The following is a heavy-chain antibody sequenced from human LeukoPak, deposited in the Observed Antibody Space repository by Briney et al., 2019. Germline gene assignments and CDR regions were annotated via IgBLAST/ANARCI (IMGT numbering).Heavy chain of an antibody. CDR2: IYYSGST. V-gene: IGHV4-59*01. CDR3: AERPYADYYASGSRSAYYFDY. Sequence: SETLSLTCTVSGGSISSYYWSWIRQPPGKGLEWIGYIYYSGSTNYNPSLKSRVTISVDTSKNQFSLKLSSVTAADTAVYYCAERPYADYYASGSRSAYYFDYWGQGTLVTVSS. CDR1: GGSISSYY. J-gene: IGHJ4*02. D-gene: IGHD3-10*01.